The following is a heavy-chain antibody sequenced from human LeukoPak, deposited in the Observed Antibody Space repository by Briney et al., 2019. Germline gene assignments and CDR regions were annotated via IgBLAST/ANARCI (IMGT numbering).Heavy chain of an antibody. D-gene: IGHD2-21*01. J-gene: IGHJ3*02. CDR3: ARDRAIGAFDI. Sequence: SETLSLTCTVSGGSISSGDYYRSWIRQPPGKGLEWIGYIYYSGSTYYNPSLKSRVTISVDTSKNQFSLKLSSVTAADTAVYYCARDRAIGAFDIWGQETMVTVSS. CDR1: GGSISSGDYY. CDR2: IYYSGST. V-gene: IGHV4-30-4*08.